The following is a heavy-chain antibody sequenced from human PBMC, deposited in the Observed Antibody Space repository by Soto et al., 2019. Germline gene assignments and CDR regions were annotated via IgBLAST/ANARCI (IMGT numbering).Heavy chain of an antibody. J-gene: IGHJ4*02. CDR1: GFTFSSYA. Sequence: PGGSLRLSCAASGFTFSSYAMSWVRQAPGKGLEWVSAISGSGGSTYYADSVKGRFTISRDNSKNTLYLQMNSLRAEDTAVYYCAKGGPTMVRGLGYFDYWGQGTLVTVSS. CDR3: AKGGPTMVRGLGYFDY. D-gene: IGHD3-10*01. V-gene: IGHV3-23*01. CDR2: ISGSGGST.